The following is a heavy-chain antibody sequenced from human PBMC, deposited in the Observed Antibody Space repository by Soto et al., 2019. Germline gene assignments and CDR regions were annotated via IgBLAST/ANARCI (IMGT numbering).Heavy chain of an antibody. J-gene: IGHJ6*02. V-gene: IGHV3-11*01. CDR1: GFTFSDYY. CDR2: ISSSGSTI. CDR3: ARDKSEYQLLNYYYYGMDV. Sequence: ESGGGLVKPGGSLRLSCAASGFTFSDYYMSWIRQAPGKGLEWVSYISSSGSTIYYADSVKGRFTISRDNAKNSLYLQMNSLRAEDTAVYYCARDKSEYQLLNYYYYGMDVWGQGTTVTVSS. D-gene: IGHD2-2*01.